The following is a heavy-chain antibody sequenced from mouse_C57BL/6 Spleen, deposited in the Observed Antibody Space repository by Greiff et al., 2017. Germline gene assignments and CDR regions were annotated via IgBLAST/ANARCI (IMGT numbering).Heavy chain of an antibody. Sequence: VQLKESGPGLVKPSQSLSLTCSVTGYSVTSGYYWNWIRQFPGNKLEWMGYISYDGSNNYNPSLKNRISITRDTSKNQFFLKLNSVTTEDTATYYCAREGYDGYFDYWGQGTTLTVSS. CDR2: ISYDGSN. V-gene: IGHV3-6*01. D-gene: IGHD2-3*01. CDR1: GYSVTSGYY. CDR3: AREGYDGYFDY. J-gene: IGHJ2*01.